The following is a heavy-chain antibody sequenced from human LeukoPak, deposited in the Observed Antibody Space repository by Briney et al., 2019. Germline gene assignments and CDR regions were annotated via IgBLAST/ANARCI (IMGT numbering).Heavy chain of an antibody. CDR3: AKDPKYCSSTSCTHYHGYGDYGTFDY. J-gene: IGHJ4*02. CDR2: IKQDGSNK. V-gene: IGHV3-7*01. Sequence: GGSLRLSCAASGFTFSIYWISWVRQAPGKGLEWVANIKQDGSNKYYADSVKGRFTISRDNSKNTLYLQMNSLRAEDTAVYYCAKDPKYCSSTSCTHYHGYGDYGTFDYWGQGTLVTVSS. D-gene: IGHD2-2*01. CDR1: GFTFSIYW.